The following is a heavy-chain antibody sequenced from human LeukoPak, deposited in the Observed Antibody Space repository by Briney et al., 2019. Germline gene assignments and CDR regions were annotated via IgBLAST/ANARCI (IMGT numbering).Heavy chain of an antibody. Sequence: SETLSLTCPVSRGSISSYYWSWIRQPAGKGLEWIGRIYTSGSNNYNPSLKSRVTMSVDTSKNQFSLKLSSVTAADTAVYYCARVRPHYDILTGYYLPYYYYMDVWGKGTTVTVSS. J-gene: IGHJ6*03. CDR2: IYTSGSN. D-gene: IGHD3-9*01. CDR3: ARVRPHYDILTGYYLPYYYYMDV. CDR1: RGSISSYY. V-gene: IGHV4-4*07.